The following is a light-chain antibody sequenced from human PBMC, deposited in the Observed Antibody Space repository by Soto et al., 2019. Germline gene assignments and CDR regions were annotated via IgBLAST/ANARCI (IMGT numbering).Light chain of an antibody. V-gene: IGKV3-20*01. J-gene: IGKJ1*01. CDR1: QSVSSSY. CDR3: QQYGSSPKT. Sequence: EIVLTQSPDTLSLSPGERATLSCRASQSVSSSYLAWYQQRPGQAPRLPIYGASTRATGIPDRFSGSGSGTDFTLTISRLEPEDFAVYYCQQYGSSPKTFGQGTKVDI. CDR2: GAS.